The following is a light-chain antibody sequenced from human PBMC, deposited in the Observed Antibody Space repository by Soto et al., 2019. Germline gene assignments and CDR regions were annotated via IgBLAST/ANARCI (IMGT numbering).Light chain of an antibody. CDR3: QQTYSIPLT. J-gene: IGKJ4*01. V-gene: IGKV1-39*01. CDR2: AAY. CDR1: HTINNY. Sequence: DIQMTQSPSSLSASVGYRVTITCRTIHTINNYLNWYQQKPGRASIRLIYAAYNLQSWVPSRFSGSGSGTDFTLAISALQPDDFATYFCQQTYSIPLTFGGGTKVDI.